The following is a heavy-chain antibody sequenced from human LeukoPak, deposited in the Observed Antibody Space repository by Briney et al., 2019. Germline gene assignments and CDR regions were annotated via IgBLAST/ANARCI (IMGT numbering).Heavy chain of an antibody. CDR2: ISGSGGST. J-gene: IGHJ6*02. D-gene: IGHD2-2*02. V-gene: IGHV3-23*01. CDR3: ARWAQYQLLYSFNYGMDV. CDR1: GFPFNAYW. Sequence: GGSLRLSCAASGFPFNAYWMTWVRQAPGKGLEWVSAISGSGGSTYYADSVKGRFTISRDNAKDSLYLQMSSLRAEDTAIYYCARWAQYQLLYSFNYGMDVWGQGTAVTVSS.